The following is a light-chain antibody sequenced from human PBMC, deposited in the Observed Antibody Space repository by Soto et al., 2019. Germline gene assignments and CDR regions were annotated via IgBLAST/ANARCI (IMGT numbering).Light chain of an antibody. CDR1: QGIGSW. CDR2: GAS. CDR3: QQASSFPFS. Sequence: DFQMTQSPSSVSASVGDRITITCRSSQGIGSWLAWYQQKPRKPPKLLTSGASSLRSGVPSRFSGSGSGTDFTLTISNLQPEDSSPYYCQQASSFPFSFGGGTKVEI. V-gene: IGKV1-12*02. J-gene: IGKJ4*01.